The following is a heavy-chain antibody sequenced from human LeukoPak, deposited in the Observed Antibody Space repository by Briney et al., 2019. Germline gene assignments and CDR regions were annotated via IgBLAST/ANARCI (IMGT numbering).Heavy chain of an antibody. D-gene: IGHD2-2*01. V-gene: IGHV3-23*01. J-gene: IGHJ4*02. CDR2: ISGSGGST. CDR1: GFTFSSYA. CDR3: AKDRGYCSSTSCPDDDY. Sequence: GGSLRLSCAASGFTFSSYALSWVRQAPGKGLEWVSAISGSGGSTYHADSVKGRFTISRDNSKSTLYLQMNSLRVEDTAVYYCAKDRGYCSSTSCPDDDYWGQGTLVTVSS.